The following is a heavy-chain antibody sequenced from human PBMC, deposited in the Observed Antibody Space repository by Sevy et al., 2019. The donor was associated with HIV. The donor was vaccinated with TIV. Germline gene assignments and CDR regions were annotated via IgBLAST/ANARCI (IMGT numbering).Heavy chain of an antibody. Sequence: GGSLRLSCAASGFTFSSYDMNWVRQAPGKGLEWVSYISSSSSNIYYADSVKGRFTISRDNAKNSLYVQMNSLRAEDTAVYYCAREGGYSDQGMDVWGQRTTVTVSS. V-gene: IGHV3-48*01. CDR1: GFTFSSYD. CDR3: AREGGYSDQGMDV. CDR2: ISSSSSNI. J-gene: IGHJ6*02. D-gene: IGHD5-12*01.